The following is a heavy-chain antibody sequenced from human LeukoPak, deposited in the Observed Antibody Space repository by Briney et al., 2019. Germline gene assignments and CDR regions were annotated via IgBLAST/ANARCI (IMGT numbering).Heavy chain of an antibody. Sequence: GGSLRLSCAASGFTFSSYAMSWVRQAPGKGLEWVSAISGSGGSTYYADSVKGRFTISRDNSKNTLYLQMNSLRAEDTAVYYRAKVGEYCSGGSCYSHYWGQGTLVTVSS. J-gene: IGHJ4*02. CDR3: AKVGEYCSGGSCYSHY. V-gene: IGHV3-23*01. CDR1: GFTFSSYA. D-gene: IGHD2-15*01. CDR2: ISGSGGST.